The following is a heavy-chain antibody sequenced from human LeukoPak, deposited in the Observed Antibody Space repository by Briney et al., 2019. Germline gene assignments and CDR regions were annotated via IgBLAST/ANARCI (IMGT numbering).Heavy chain of an antibody. D-gene: IGHD3-3*01. CDR2: MNPNSGNT. CDR1: GYTFTSYD. Sequence: ASVKVSCKASGYTFTSYDINWVRQATGQGLEWMGWMNPNSGNTGYAQKFQGRVTITRNTSISTAYMELSSLRSEDTAVYYCARFGERPFWSAYYYMDVWGKGTTVTVSS. CDR3: ARFGERPFWSAYYYMDV. J-gene: IGHJ6*03. V-gene: IGHV1-8*03.